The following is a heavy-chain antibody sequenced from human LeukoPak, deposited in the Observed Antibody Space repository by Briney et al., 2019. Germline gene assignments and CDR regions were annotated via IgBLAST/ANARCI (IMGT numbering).Heavy chain of an antibody. CDR3: ARYWPGFDH. D-gene: IGHD2-15*01. J-gene: IGHJ4*02. CDR1: GGSISGYK. CDR2: IYDSGST. V-gene: IGHV4-59*01. Sequence: SETLSLTCTVSGGSISGYKWTWVWRPPGKGLEWIGYIYDSGSTNYNSSLTSRVTISVDTSKNQFSLSLTSVTAADTAIYYCARYWPGFDHWGQGTQVTVSS.